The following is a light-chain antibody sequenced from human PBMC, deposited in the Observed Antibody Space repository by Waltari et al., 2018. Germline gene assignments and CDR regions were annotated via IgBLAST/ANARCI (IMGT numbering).Light chain of an antibody. J-gene: IGKJ4*01. V-gene: IGKV1-39*01. Sequence: DIQMTQSPSSLSASVGERVTITCRASHSITTYLNWYQQKPGKAPNLLIYAASRLQSGVPSRFSGSGSGTEFTLTISSLRPEDFATYYCQQTNTVPLTFGGGTKVEIK. CDR3: QQTNTVPLT. CDR1: HSITTY. CDR2: AAS.